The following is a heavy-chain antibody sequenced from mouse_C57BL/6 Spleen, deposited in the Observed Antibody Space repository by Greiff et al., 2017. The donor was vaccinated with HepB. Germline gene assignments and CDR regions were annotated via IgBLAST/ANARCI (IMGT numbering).Heavy chain of an antibody. Sequence: VQLKESGPGLVKPSQSLSLTCSVTGYSITSGYYWNWIRQFPGNKLEWMGYISYDGSNNYNPSLKNRISITRDTSKNQFFLKLNSVTTEDTATYYCARGDGYYIAMDYWGQGTSVTVSS. V-gene: IGHV3-6*01. CDR3: ARGDGYYIAMDY. D-gene: IGHD2-3*01. J-gene: IGHJ4*01. CDR2: ISYDGSN. CDR1: GYSITSGYY.